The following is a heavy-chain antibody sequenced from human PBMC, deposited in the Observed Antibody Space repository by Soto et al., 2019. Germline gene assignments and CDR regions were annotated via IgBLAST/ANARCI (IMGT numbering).Heavy chain of an antibody. D-gene: IGHD3-10*01. Sequence: GGSLRLSCAASGFTFSNYAMTWVRQAPGRGLEWVSSISAGGGGSTYYADSVKGRFTISRDNSKNTVYLQMNSPRAEDTAVYYCARRWSGTDYWGQGTLVTVSS. CDR3: ARRWSGTDY. CDR2: ISAGGGGST. V-gene: IGHV3-23*01. J-gene: IGHJ4*02. CDR1: GFTFSNYA.